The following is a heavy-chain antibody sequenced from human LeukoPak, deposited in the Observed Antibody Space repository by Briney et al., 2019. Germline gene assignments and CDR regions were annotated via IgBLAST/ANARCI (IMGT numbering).Heavy chain of an antibody. CDR3: ARVGIKESRYFDWLSHDAFDI. J-gene: IGHJ3*02. Sequence: QPGGSLRLSCAASGFTFSSYGMSWVRQAPGKGLEWVSAISGSGGSTYYADSVRGRFTISRDNSKNTLYVQMNSLRAEDTAVYYCARVGIKESRYFDWLSHDAFDIWGQGTMVTVSS. D-gene: IGHD3-9*01. CDR1: GFTFSSYG. V-gene: IGHV3-23*01. CDR2: ISGSGGST.